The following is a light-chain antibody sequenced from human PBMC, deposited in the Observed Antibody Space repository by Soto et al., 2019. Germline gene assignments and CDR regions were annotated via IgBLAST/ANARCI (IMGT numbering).Light chain of an antibody. CDR3: QQYGSSPWT. Sequence: EIVLTQSPGTLSLSPGERATLSCRASQSVSSSYLAWYQHKPGQAPRLLIYVASSRAPGIPDRFSGSGSGTDFTLTISRLEPEDFAVYYCQQYGSSPWTFGQGTKVEIK. J-gene: IGKJ1*01. CDR2: VAS. V-gene: IGKV3-20*01. CDR1: QSVSSSY.